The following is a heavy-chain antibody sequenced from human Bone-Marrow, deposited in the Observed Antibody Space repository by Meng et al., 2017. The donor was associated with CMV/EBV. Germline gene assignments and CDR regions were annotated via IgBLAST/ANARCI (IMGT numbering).Heavy chain of an antibody. CDR1: GGTFSSYA. J-gene: IGHJ5*02. D-gene: IGHD4/OR15-4a*01. CDR3: ARGRGAGMNWFDP. CDR2: IIPIFGTA. V-gene: IGHV1-69*05. Sequence: SVKVSCKASGGTFSSYAISWVRQAPGQGLEWMGGIIPIFGTANYAQKFQGRVTMTRDTSISTAYMELSRLRSDDTAVYYCARGRGAGMNWFDPWGQGTLVTVSS.